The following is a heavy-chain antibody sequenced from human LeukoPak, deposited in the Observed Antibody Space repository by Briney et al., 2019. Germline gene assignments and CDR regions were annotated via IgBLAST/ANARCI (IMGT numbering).Heavy chain of an antibody. V-gene: IGHV3-33*01. D-gene: IGHD3-10*01. J-gene: IGHJ4*02. CDR3: ARDRHYGSGSSYYFDY. CDR2: IWYDGSNK. CDR1: GFTFSSYG. Sequence: PGGSLRLSCAASGFTFSSYGMHWVRQAPGKGLEGVAVIWYDGSNKYYADSVKGRFTISRDNSKNTLYLQMNSLRAEDTAVYYCARDRHYGSGSSYYFDYWGQGTLVTASS.